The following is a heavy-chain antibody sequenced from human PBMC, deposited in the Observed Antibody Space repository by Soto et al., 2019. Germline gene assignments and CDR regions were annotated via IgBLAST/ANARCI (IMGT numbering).Heavy chain of an antibody. CDR2: ISTDNGNT. J-gene: IGHJ5*02. V-gene: IGHV1-18*01. Sequence: GASVKVSCKASGYTFTNSGISWVRQAPGQGLEWMGWISTDNGNTNYAQHLQGRVSMTTDTSTDTAYMELSSLRSEDTAVYYCATVYSSSWYPIRYNWFDPWGQGTLVTVSS. CDR3: ATVYSSSWYPIRYNWFDP. D-gene: IGHD6-13*01. CDR1: GYTFTNSG.